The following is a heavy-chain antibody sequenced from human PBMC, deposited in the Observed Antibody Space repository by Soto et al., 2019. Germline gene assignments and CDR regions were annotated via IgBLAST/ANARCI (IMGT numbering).Heavy chain of an antibody. J-gene: IGHJ3*02. CDR3: ARDPVWTPVVTDGDPFHI. D-gene: IGHD4-17*01. V-gene: IGHV1-3*01. Sequence: GASVRVSCKASGYTFTKYIIHWVRQAPGQRLEWMGWINAGKGNTKYSQKFQGRVTITRDTSASKAYMELRSLRSEDTAVYYCARDPVWTPVVTDGDPFHIWGPGTMVTV. CDR2: INAGKGNT. CDR1: GYTFTKYI.